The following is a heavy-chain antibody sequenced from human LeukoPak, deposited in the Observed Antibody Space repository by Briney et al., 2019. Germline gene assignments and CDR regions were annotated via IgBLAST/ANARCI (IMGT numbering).Heavy chain of an antibody. Sequence: ASVKVSCKASGYTFTGYYMHWVRQAPGQGLEWMGWINPNSGGTNYAQKFQGRVTMTRDTSISTAYMELSRLRSDDTAVYYCARVAVTTRVLDYWGQGTLVTVSS. CDR3: ARVAVTTRVLDY. J-gene: IGHJ4*02. V-gene: IGHV1-2*02. CDR2: INPNSGGT. D-gene: IGHD4-17*01. CDR1: GYTFTGYY.